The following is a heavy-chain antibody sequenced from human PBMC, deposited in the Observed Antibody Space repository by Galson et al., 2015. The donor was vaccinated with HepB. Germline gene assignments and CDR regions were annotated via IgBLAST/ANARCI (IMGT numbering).Heavy chain of an antibody. J-gene: IGHJ5*02. V-gene: IGHV7-4-1*02. CDR1: GYTLTNYA. Sequence: SVKVSCKASGYTLTNYAMNWVRQAPGQGLEWMGWINTNTGNPTYAQGFTGRFVFSLDTSVSTAYLQINRLKAEDTAVYYCAREVVVVAALGEVGWFDPWGQGTLVTVPS. CDR2: INTNTGNP. CDR3: AREVVVVAALGEVGWFDP. D-gene: IGHD2-15*01.